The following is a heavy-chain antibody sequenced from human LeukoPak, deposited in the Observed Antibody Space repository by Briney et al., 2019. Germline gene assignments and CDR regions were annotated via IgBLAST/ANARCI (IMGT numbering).Heavy chain of an antibody. J-gene: IGHJ3*02. CDR3: TRDGGKRGNSAFDI. CDR2: SRNKANSHTT. CDR1: GFTLSDQY. Sequence: GGSLRLSCAASGFTLSDQYMDWVRRAPGKGLEWIGRSRNKANSHTTEYAASVKGRFTISRDDSGNLMYLQMNSLKIEDTAVYFCTRDGGKRGNSAFDIWGQGTEVTVSS. V-gene: IGHV3-72*01. D-gene: IGHD2/OR15-2a*01.